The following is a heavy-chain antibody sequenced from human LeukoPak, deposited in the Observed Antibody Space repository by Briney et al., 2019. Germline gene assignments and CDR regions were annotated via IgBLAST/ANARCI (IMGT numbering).Heavy chain of an antibody. CDR2: IHTSGTS. D-gene: IGHD6-19*01. Sequence: SETLSLTCTVSGGSINNYFWSWIRQPAGKGLEWLGRIHTSGTSNYNPSLKSRVTISVDTSKNQFSLKLSSVTAADTAVYYCASHRGGWYFGYFQHWGQGTLVTVSS. V-gene: IGHV4-4*07. CDR3: ASHRGGWYFGYFQH. J-gene: IGHJ1*01. CDR1: GGSINNYF.